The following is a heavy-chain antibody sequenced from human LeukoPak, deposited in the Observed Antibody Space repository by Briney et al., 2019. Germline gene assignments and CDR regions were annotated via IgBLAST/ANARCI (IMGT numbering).Heavy chain of an antibody. Sequence: PSETLSLTCAVYGGSFSGYYWSWVRQPPGKGLEWVGEINHSGSTNYNPSLKSRVTISVDTSKNQFSLKLSSVTAADTAVYYCARIDRGYDRWSYYYYMDVWGKGTTVTISS. CDR3: ARIDRGYDRWSYYYYMDV. CDR2: INHSGST. V-gene: IGHV4-34*01. CDR1: GGSFSGYY. J-gene: IGHJ6*03. D-gene: IGHD5-12*01.